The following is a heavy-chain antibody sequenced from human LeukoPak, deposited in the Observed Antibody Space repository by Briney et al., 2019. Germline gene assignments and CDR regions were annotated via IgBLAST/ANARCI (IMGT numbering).Heavy chain of an antibody. CDR3: ARAIDYGTLGVDV. D-gene: IGHD4-17*01. CDR1: GGSISSGGYY. V-gene: IGHV4-31*03. CDR2: IYYSGST. J-gene: IGHJ6*02. Sequence: SETLSLTCTVSGGSISSGGYYWSWIRQHPGKGLEWIGYIYYSGSTYYNPSLKSRVTISVDTSKNQFSLKLSSVTAADTAVYYCARAIDYGTLGVDVWGQGTTVTVSS.